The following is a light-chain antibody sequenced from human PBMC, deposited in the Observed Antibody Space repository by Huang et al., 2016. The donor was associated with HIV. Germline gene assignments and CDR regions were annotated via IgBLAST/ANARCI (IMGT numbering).Light chain of an antibody. CDR3: QQYYTTPRT. CDR1: HCLLSTSNGQNY. J-gene: IGKJ3*01. Sequence: IVMTQSPDSLAVSLGERATINCKSSHCLLSTSNGQNYLAWYQQKLGQPPKLLIYWASTRAPGVPARCSGSGSGPDFSLTIANLQAEDVAVYFCQQYYTTPRTFGPGTKVEIK. CDR2: WAS. V-gene: IGKV4-1*01.